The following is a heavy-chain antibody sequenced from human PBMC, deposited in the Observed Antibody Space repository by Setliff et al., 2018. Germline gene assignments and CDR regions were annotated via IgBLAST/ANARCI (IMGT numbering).Heavy chain of an antibody. J-gene: IGHJ4*02. CDR1: GGSISTYY. CDR3: ASNPFNSGPPYYFDY. V-gene: IGHV4-59*08. D-gene: IGHD6-19*01. Sequence: SETLSLTCTVSGGSISTYYWSWIRQSPGKGLEWIGYVYYSGSATYNPSLKSRVTISVDTSKNQFSLKLDSVIVADTAVYYCASNPFNSGPPYYFDYWGQGTLGTSPQ. CDR2: VYYSGSA.